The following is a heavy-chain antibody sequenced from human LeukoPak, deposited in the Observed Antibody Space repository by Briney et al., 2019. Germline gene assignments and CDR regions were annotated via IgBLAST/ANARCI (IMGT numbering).Heavy chain of an antibody. D-gene: IGHD3-22*01. V-gene: IGHV1-69*04. CDR2: IIPILGIA. J-gene: IGHJ4*02. CDR3: ARKTYYYDSSGYYYVD. CDR1: GGTFSSYA. Sequence: GASVKVSCKASGGTFSSYAISWVRQAPGQGLEWMGRIIPILGIANYAQKFQGRVTITADKSTSTAYMELSSLRSEDTAVYYCARKTYYYDSSGYYYVDWGQGTLVTVSS.